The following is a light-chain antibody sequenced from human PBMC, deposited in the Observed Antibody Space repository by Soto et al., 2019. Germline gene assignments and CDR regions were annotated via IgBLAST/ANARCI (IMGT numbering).Light chain of an antibody. CDR2: GAS. CDR3: QQYNNWPYT. J-gene: IGKJ2*01. CDR1: QSVSSN. V-gene: IGKV3-15*01. Sequence: EIVMTQSPATLSVSPGERATLSCRASQSVSSNLAWYHQKPGQASRLLIYGASTRATGIPARFSGSGSGTEFTLTISSLQSEDFAVYYCQQYNNWPYTFGQGTKLEIK.